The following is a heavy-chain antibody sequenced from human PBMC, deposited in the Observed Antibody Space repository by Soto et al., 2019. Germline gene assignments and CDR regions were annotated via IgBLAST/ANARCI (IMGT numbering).Heavy chain of an antibody. CDR1: GLIFKTYT. Sequence: QVQVVESGGGVVQPGETLRLSCVVDGLIFKTYTMHWVSQAPGKGLESVAALSYLGDTSYYADAVEGRFTVSRDNAKNKVYLQMIGPRPEETTLYYCSRAGGGNYCGGDSCYSREYWGPGTLVTVSS. CDR3: SRAGGGNYCGGDSCYSREY. V-gene: IGHV3-30*14. D-gene: IGHD2-15*01. CDR2: LSYLGDTS. J-gene: IGHJ1*01.